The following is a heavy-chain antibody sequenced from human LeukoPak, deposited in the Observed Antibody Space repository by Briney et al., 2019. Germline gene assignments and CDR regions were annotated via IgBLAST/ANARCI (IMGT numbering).Heavy chain of an antibody. D-gene: IGHD2-2*01. Sequence: GASVKVSCKAAGYTFVSHGISWVRLAPGQGLEWMGWINPNSGGTNYAQKFQGRVTMARDTSISTAYMELSRLRSDDTAVYYCARAQYCSSTSCYANIDYWGQGTLVTVSS. CDR3: ARAQYCSSTSCYANIDY. V-gene: IGHV1-2*02. J-gene: IGHJ4*02. CDR2: INPNSGGT. CDR1: GYTFVSHG.